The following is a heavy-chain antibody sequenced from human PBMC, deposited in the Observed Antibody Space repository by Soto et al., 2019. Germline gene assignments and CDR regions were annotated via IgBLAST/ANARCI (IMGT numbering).Heavy chain of an antibody. V-gene: IGHV3-73*01. D-gene: IGHD3-10*01. CDR3: ISLIDITMVPQAE. CDR1: GFTFSASA. CDR2: IRSEGNTYAT. Sequence: EVQLVQSGGVVVQPGGSLKLSCAASGFTFSASAIHWVRQASGKGLEWVGRIRSEGNTYATAYAASVIGRFTISSDDSESTAYLQMNSLKAEDTAMYYCISLIDITMVPQAEWGQGTLVTVSS. J-gene: IGHJ4*02.